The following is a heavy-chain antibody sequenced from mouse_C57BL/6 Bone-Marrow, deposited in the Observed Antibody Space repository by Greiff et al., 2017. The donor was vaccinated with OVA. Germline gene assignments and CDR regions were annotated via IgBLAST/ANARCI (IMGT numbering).Heavy chain of an antibody. Sequence: VQLQQPGAELVKPGASVTMSCKASGYTFTSYWITWVKQRPGQGLEWIGDIYPGSGSTNYNEKFKSKATLTVDTSSSTAYMQLSSLTSEDSAVYYCAREGYYYGSSPWFAYWGQGTLVTVSA. V-gene: IGHV1-55*01. CDR3: AREGYYYGSSPWFAY. D-gene: IGHD1-1*01. CDR2: IYPGSGST. CDR1: GYTFTSYW. J-gene: IGHJ3*01.